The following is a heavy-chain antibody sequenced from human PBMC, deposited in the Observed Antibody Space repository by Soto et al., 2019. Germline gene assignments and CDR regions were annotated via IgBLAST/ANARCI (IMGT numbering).Heavy chain of an antibody. CDR2: IKSKTDGGTT. V-gene: IGHV3-15*07. D-gene: IGHD3-22*01. CDR1: CFIFSNAW. J-gene: IGHJ4*02. CDR3: TTDLDSSGYYPFDY. Sequence: GGSLRLSCAASCFIFSNAWINWVRQAPGKGLEWVGRIKSKTDGGTTDYAAPVKGRFTISRDDSKNTLYLQMNSLKTEDTAVYYCTTDLDSSGYYPFDYWGQGTLVTVSS.